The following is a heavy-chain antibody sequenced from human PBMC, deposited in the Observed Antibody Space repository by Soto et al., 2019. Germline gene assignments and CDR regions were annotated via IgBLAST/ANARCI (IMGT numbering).Heavy chain of an antibody. D-gene: IGHD1-1*01. CDR1: GFTFSSYG. J-gene: IGHJ6*02. CDR2: ISYDGSNK. V-gene: IGHV3-30*18. CDR3: AKGSDGRAKYYYYGMDV. Sequence: QVQLVESGGGVVQPGRSLRLSCAASGFTFSSYGMHWVRQAPGKGLEWVAVISYDGSNKYYADSVKGRFTISRDNSKNTLYLQMNSLRAEDTAVYYCAKGSDGRAKYYYYGMDVWGQGTTVTVSS.